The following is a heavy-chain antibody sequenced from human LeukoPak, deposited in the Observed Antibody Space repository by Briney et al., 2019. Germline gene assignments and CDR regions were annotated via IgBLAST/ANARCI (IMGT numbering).Heavy chain of an antibody. D-gene: IGHD4-17*01. CDR3: ARDGAGLDCGDYGIYGMDV. Sequence: PGRSLRLSCAASGFTFSSYGMHWVRQAPGKGLEWVAVIWYDGSNKYYADSVKGRFTISRDNSKNPLYLQMNSLRAEDTAVYYCARDGAGLDCGDYGIYGMDVWGQGTTVSVSS. CDR1: GFTFSSYG. J-gene: IGHJ6*02. CDR2: IWYDGSNK. V-gene: IGHV3-33*01.